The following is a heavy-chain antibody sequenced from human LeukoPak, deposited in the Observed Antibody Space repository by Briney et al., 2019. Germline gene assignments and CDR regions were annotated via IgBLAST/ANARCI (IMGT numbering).Heavy chain of an antibody. V-gene: IGHV3-21*01. D-gene: IGHD6-13*01. Sequence: PGGSLRLSCAASGFTFSSRSMNWVRQAPGKGLEWVSSISSSTNYIYYADSVKGRFTISRDNAKNSLYLQMDSLRAEDTAVYYCARDGYSTSWLAFDIWGQGTMVTVSS. CDR3: ARDGYSTSWLAFDI. J-gene: IGHJ3*02. CDR2: ISSSTNYI. CDR1: GFTFSSRS.